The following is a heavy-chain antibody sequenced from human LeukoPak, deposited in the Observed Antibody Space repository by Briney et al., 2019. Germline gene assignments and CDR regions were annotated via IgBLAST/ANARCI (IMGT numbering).Heavy chain of an antibody. CDR2: IYYSGST. CDR3: ARASTVAGIDY. J-gene: IGHJ4*02. CDR1: GGSISSYY. Sequence: PSETLSLTCTVSGGSISSYYWSWIRQPPGKGLEWIGYIYYSGSTNYNPSLKSRVTISVDTSKNQFSLKLSFVTAADTAVYYCARASTVAGIDYWGQGTLVTVSS. V-gene: IGHV4-59*01. D-gene: IGHD6-19*01.